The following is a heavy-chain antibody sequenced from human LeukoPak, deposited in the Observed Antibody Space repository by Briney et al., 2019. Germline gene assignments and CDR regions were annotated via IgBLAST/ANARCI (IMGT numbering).Heavy chain of an antibody. CDR1: GFTFSSYG. Sequence: PGGSLRLSCAASGFTFSSYGMHWVRQAPGKGLEWVAVISYDGSNKYYADSVKGRFTISRDNSKNTLYLQMNSLSAEDTAVYYCAKGAGGTDYYYYGMDVWGQGATVTVSS. CDR3: AKGAGGTDYYYYGMDV. V-gene: IGHV3-30*18. D-gene: IGHD4-23*01. J-gene: IGHJ6*02. CDR2: ISYDGSNK.